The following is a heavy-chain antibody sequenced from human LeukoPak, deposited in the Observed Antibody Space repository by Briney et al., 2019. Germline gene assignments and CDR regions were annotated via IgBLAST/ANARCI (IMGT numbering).Heavy chain of an antibody. Sequence: PGGSLRLSCAASGFTFSRYWMTWVRQAPGKGLEWVANIKQDGSEKYYVDSVKSRFTISRDNAKNSLYLQMNSLRDEDTAVYYCARDWGGENDYWGQGTLVTVSS. D-gene: IGHD3-10*01. J-gene: IGHJ4*02. V-gene: IGHV3-7*01. CDR2: IKQDGSEK. CDR1: GFTFSRYW. CDR3: ARDWGGENDY.